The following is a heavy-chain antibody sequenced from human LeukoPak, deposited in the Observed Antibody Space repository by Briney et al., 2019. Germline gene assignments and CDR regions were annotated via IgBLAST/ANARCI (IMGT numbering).Heavy chain of an antibody. CDR1: GGSFSGYY. Sequence: PSETLSLTCAVYGGSFSGYYWSWIRQPPGKGLEWIGEINHSGSTNYNPSLKSRVTISVGTSKNQFSLKLSSVTAADTAVYYCARAIAAADYWGQGTLVTVSS. CDR2: INHSGST. D-gene: IGHD6-13*01. J-gene: IGHJ4*02. V-gene: IGHV4-34*01. CDR3: ARAIAAADY.